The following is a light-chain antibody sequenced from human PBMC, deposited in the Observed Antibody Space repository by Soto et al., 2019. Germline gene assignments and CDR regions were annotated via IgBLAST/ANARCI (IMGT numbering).Light chain of an antibody. CDR3: VLYMGSGILV. V-gene: IGLV8-61*01. Sequence: QAVVTQEPSFSVSPGGTVTLTCGLSSGSVSASYYPIWYQQTPGQAPRTLIYTTNTRSSVVPDRFSGSILGNKAALTITGAQADYESDYYCVLYMGSGILVFGGGTKVTVL. CDR2: TTN. CDR1: SGSVSASYY. J-gene: IGLJ2*01.